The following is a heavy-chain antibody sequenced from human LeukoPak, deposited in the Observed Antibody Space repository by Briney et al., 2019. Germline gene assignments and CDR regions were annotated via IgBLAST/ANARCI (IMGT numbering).Heavy chain of an antibody. CDR2: ISHDGNNK. CDR1: GFTFRFSS. D-gene: IGHD7-27*01. CDR3: ARNGDGLDALDI. J-gene: IGHJ3*02. Sequence: GGSLRLSCAASGFTFRFSSMHWVRQAPGKGLEWVAVISHDGNNKYYADSVKGRFTISRDNSKNTLYLQMNSLSADDTAVYYCARNGDGLDALDIWGQGTMVTVSS. V-gene: IGHV3-30-3*01.